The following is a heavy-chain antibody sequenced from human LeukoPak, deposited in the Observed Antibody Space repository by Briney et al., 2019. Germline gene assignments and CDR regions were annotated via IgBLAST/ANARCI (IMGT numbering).Heavy chain of an antibody. Sequence: GGSLRLSCAASGFTFATYAMGWVRHPPGKGLEWVAALSGSGISTYYADSMKGRFTISRDNSENTLHLQMTGLKAEDTAFYFCAKGRGTGTYYYDYWGRGTLVTVSS. CDR2: LSGSGIST. D-gene: IGHD3/OR15-3a*01. CDR3: AKGRGTGTYYYDY. CDR1: GFTFATYA. J-gene: IGHJ4*02. V-gene: IGHV3-23*01.